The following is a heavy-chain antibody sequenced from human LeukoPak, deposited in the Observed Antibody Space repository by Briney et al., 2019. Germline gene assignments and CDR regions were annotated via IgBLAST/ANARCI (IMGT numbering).Heavy chain of an antibody. V-gene: IGHV3-48*03. J-gene: IGHJ4*02. D-gene: IGHD6-19*01. Sequence: PGGSLRLSCAASGFTFSSYEMNWVRQAPGKGLEWVSYISTSGYTIYYAGSVKGRFTISRDNAKNSLYLQMNSLRAEDTAVYYCASQYSSGWYQFDNWGQGTLVTVSS. CDR1: GFTFSSYE. CDR3: ASQYSSGWYQFDN. CDR2: ISTSGYTI.